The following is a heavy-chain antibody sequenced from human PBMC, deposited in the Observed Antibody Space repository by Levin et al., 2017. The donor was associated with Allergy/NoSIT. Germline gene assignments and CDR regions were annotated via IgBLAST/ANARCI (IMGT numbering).Heavy chain of an antibody. CDR1: GASIGSFY. V-gene: IGHV4-59*01. Sequence: ESLKISCTVSGASIGSFYWNWIRQSPGKGLEWLGSVYHSGSTKYNPSLESRVTISVDTSKNQFSLKLSSVTAADTAVYYCARGSIIIPLEYWGQGTLVTVSS. CDR2: VYHSGST. CDR3: ARGSIIIPLEY. D-gene: IGHD3-10*01. J-gene: IGHJ4*02.